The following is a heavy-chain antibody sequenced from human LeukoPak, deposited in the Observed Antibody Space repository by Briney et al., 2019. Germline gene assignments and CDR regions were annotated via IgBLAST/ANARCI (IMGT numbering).Heavy chain of an antibody. J-gene: IGHJ4*02. CDR1: GGSFSGYF. CDR2: INRSGTT. V-gene: IGHV4-34*01. D-gene: IGHD4-17*01. CDR3: ALSTTRVTTRTLDY. Sequence: SETLSLTCAVYGGSFSGYFWSWIRQPPGKGLERIGEINRSGTTKYNPSFESRVTISVDTSKRQSSLKLSSVTAADTAVYYCALSTTRVTTRTLDYWGQGTLVTVSS.